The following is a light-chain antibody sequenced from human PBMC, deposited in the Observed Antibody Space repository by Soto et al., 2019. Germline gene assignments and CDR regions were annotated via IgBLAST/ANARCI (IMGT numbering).Light chain of an antibody. CDR1: TSDVSIYNY. V-gene: IGLV2-14*01. Sequence: QSALTQPDSVSGSPGQSITISCTGTTSDVSIYNYVCWYQQHPGKAPKLMIYGVSNRPSGVSNRFSGAKSGHTASLTISGLQVEDDADYYCCSYTSSTNYVFGPGTKVTVL. J-gene: IGLJ1*01. CDR3: CSYTSSTNYV. CDR2: GVS.